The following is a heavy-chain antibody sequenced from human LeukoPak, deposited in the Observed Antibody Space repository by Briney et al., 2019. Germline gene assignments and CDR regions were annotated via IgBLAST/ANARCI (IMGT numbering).Heavy chain of an antibody. J-gene: IGHJ4*02. CDR3: ARDPVKQDSSGD. Sequence: GGSLRLSCAASGFTVSSNHMSWVRQALGKGLEWVSVIYSGGSTYYADSVKGRFTISRDNSKNTLYLQMNSLRAEDTAVYYCARDPVKQDSSGDWGQGTLVTVSS. CDR2: IYSGGST. D-gene: IGHD3-22*01. CDR1: GFTVSSNH. V-gene: IGHV3-66*01.